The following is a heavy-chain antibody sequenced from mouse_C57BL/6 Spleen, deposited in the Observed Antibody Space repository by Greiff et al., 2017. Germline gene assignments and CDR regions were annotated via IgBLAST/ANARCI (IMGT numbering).Heavy chain of an antibody. CDR3: ARVGPYYGSSWFAY. CDR1: GFTFSSYA. CDR2: ISDGGSYT. V-gene: IGHV5-4*03. Sequence: EVKLVESGGGLVKPGGSLKLSCAASGFTFSSYAISCFLQTPEKRLEWVATISDGGSYTYYPDNVKGRFTISRDNAKNNLYLQMSHLKSEDTAMYYCARVGPYYGSSWFAYWGQGNLVTVSA. D-gene: IGHD1-1*01. J-gene: IGHJ3*01.